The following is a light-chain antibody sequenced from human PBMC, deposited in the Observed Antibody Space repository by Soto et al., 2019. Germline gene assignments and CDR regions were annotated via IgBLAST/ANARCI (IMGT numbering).Light chain of an antibody. V-gene: IGKV3-15*01. CDR3: QQYNNWPPIT. CDR2: GAS. Sequence: EIVMTQSPATLSVSPGERATLSCRASQSVSSNLAWYQQKPGQAPRLLIYGASTRATDVPARFSGSRSGTEVTLTISSLQSEDFAVYYCQQYNNWPPITFGQGTRLEIK. CDR1: QSVSSN. J-gene: IGKJ5*01.